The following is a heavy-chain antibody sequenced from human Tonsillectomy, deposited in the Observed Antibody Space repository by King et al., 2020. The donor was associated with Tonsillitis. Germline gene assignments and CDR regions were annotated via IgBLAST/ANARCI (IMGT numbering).Heavy chain of an antibody. CDR2: IYYSGST. V-gene: IGHV4-31*03. D-gene: IGHD3-9*01. CDR3: ARTPSLLTGYYPFDY. CDR1: GGSISSGGYY. J-gene: IGHJ4*02. Sequence: VQLQESGPGLVKPSQTLSLTCTVSGGSISSGGYYWSWIRQHPGKGLEWIGYIYYSGSTYYNPSLKSRVTISVDTSKNQFSLKLSSVPAAETAVYYCARTPSLLTGYYPFDYWGQGTLVTVSS.